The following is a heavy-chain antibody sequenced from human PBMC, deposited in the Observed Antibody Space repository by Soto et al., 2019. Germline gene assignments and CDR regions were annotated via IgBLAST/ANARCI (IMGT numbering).Heavy chain of an antibody. V-gene: IGHV4-30-2*01. Sequence: TLSLTCAVSNGSISSGCYSWSWIRQPPGKGLEWIGYIYHSGSTYYNPSLKSRVTISVDRSKNQFSLKLSSVTAADTAVYYGARGGGYKFDCWGQGTLVTVSS. CDR3: ARGGGYKFDC. CDR2: IYHSGST. D-gene: IGHD3-16*01. CDR1: NGSISSGCYS. J-gene: IGHJ4*02.